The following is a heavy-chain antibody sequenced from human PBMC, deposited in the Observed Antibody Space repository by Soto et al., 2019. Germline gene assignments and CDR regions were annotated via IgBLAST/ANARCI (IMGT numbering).Heavy chain of an antibody. CDR1: GYTFTGYY. CDR2: INPNSGGT. CDR3: ARGWIAAAGPNDAFDI. V-gene: IGHV1-2*04. D-gene: IGHD6-13*01. Sequence: ASVKVSCKVSGYTFTGYYMHWVRQAPGQGLEWMGWINPNSGGTNYAQKFQGWVTMTRDTSISTAYMELSRLRSDDTAVYYCARGWIAAAGPNDAFDIRGQGTMVTVSS. J-gene: IGHJ3*02.